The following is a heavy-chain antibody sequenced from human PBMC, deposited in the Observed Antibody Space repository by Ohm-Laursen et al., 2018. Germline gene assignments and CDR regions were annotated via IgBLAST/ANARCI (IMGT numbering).Heavy chain of an antibody. V-gene: IGHV3-11*01. CDR1: GFTFSDYY. D-gene: IGHD3-3*01. CDR3: ARAQYYDFWSGPLGGPLFDY. Sequence: GSLRLSCAASGFTFSDYYMSWIRQAPGKGLEWVSYISSSGSTIYYADSVKGRFTISRDNAKNSLYLQMNSLRAEDTAVYYCARAQYYDFWSGPLGGPLFDYWGQGTLVTVSS. CDR2: ISSSGSTI. J-gene: IGHJ4*02.